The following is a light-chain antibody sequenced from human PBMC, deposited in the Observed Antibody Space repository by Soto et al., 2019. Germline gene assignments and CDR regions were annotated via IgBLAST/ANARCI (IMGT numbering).Light chain of an antibody. Sequence: QSVLTQPTSVSGSPGQSITISCTGNHNDIGTYDYVSWYQQHPGRAPRLLIHGVTTRPSGISDRFSASKSGLTASLTNSGLQPEDEADYYCSSFTSNRIYVFGPGTKVTVL. CDR2: GVT. CDR1: HNDIGTYDY. J-gene: IGLJ1*01. CDR3: SSFTSNRIYV. V-gene: IGLV2-14*03.